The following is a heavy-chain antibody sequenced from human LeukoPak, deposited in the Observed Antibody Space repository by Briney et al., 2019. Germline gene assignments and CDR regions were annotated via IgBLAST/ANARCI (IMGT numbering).Heavy chain of an antibody. CDR3: ARDRYYYGSGLQRDY. CDR2: IIPILGIA. D-gene: IGHD3-10*01. CDR1: GGTFSSYA. J-gene: IGHJ4*02. V-gene: IGHV1-69*04. Sequence: SVKVSCKASGGTFSSYAISWVRQAPGQGLEWMGRIIPILGIANSAQKFQGRVTITADKSTSTAYMELSSLRSEDTAVYYCARDRYYYGSGLQRDYWGQGTLVTVSS.